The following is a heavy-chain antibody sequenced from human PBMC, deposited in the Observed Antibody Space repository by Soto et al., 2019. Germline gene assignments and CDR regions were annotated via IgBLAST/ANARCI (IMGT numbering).Heavy chain of an antibody. Sequence: QVQLVESGGGVVQPGRSLRLSCAASGFTFSSYAMHWVRQAPGKGLEWVAVISYDGSNKYYADSVKGRFTISRDNSKNTLYLQMNSLRAEDTAVYYCASITVTTPFDYWGQGTLVTVSS. CDR2: ISYDGSNK. V-gene: IGHV3-30-3*01. CDR1: GFTFSSYA. CDR3: ASITVTTPFDY. D-gene: IGHD4-4*01. J-gene: IGHJ4*02.